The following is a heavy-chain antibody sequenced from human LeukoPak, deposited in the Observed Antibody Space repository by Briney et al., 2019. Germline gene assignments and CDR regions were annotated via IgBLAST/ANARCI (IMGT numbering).Heavy chain of an antibody. Sequence: PGRSLRLSCAASGFTFDDYAMHWVRQAPGKGLEWVSGISWNSGSIGYADSVKGRFTISRDNAKNSLYLQMNSLRAEDTALYYCAKGSHYDILTGWFDYWGQGTLVTVSS. V-gene: IGHV3-9*01. J-gene: IGHJ4*02. CDR1: GFTFDDYA. CDR3: AKGSHYDILTGWFDY. D-gene: IGHD3-9*01. CDR2: ISWNSGSI.